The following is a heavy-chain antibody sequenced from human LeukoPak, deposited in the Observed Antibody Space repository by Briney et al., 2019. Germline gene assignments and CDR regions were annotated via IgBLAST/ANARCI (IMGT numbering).Heavy chain of an antibody. CDR3: ARDWNPFYSSSSRSLDY. V-gene: IGHV1-18*01. CDR2: ISAYNGNT. D-gene: IGHD6-6*01. J-gene: IGHJ4*02. CDR1: GYTFISYG. Sequence: ASVKVSCKASGYTFISYGISWVRQAPGQGLEWMGWISAYNGNTNYAQKLQGRVTMTTDTSTSTAYMELRSLRSDDTAVYYCARDWNPFYSSSSRSLDYWGQGTLVTVSS.